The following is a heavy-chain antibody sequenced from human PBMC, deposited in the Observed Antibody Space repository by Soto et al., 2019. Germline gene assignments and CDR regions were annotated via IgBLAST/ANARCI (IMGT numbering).Heavy chain of an antibody. CDR3: ARGYYSGSNPSSFDY. CDR1: GGTFSSYT. Sequence: QLQLVQSGAEVREPGSSVKVSCKASGGTFSSYTVIWVRQAPGQGLEWMGGITPTLNIAKYAEKFQGRVTITADESTSTVNMHLSSLRSEDTAVYFCARGYYSGSNPSSFDYWGQGPLVAVSS. D-gene: IGHD1-26*01. J-gene: IGHJ4*02. CDR2: ITPTLNIA. V-gene: IGHV1-69*01.